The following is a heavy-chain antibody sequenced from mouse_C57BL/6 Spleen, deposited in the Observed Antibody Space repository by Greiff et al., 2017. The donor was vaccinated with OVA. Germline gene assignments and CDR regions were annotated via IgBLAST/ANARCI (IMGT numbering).Heavy chain of an antibody. CDR3: ARDRGYGSSHYCDY. CDR1: GFTFSDYY. J-gene: IGHJ2*01. CDR2: INYDGSST. V-gene: IGHV5-16*01. Sequence: DVKLVESEGGLVQPGSSMKLSCTASGFTFSDYYMAWVRQVPEKGLEWVANINYDGSSTYYLDSLKSRFIISRDNAKNILYLQRSSLKSEDTATYYCARDRGYGSSHYCDYWGQGTTLTVSS. D-gene: IGHD1-1*01.